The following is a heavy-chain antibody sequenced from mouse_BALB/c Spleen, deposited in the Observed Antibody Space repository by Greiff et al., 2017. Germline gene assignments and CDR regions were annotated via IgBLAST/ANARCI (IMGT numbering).Heavy chain of an antibody. CDR2: IYPGSGNT. CDR3: ARSTTTGGGYAMDY. V-gene: IGHV1-84*02. D-gene: IGHD1-1*01. Sequence: QVQLQQSGPELVKPGASVKISCKASGYTFTDYYINWVKQKPGQGLEWIGWIYPGSGNTKYNEKFKGKATLTVATSSSTAYMQLSSLTSEDTAVYFWARSTTTGGGYAMDYWGQGTSVTVSS. CDR1: GYTFTDYY. J-gene: IGHJ4*01.